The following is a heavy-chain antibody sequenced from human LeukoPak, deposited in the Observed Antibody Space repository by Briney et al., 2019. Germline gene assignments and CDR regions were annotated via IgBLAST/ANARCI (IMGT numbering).Heavy chain of an antibody. D-gene: IGHD1-14*01. V-gene: IGHV3-30-3*01. J-gene: IGHJ4*02. CDR3: ATDPEGFDY. CDR1: GFTFSSYA. Sequence: GGSLRLSCAASGFTFSSYAMHWVRQAPGKGLEWVAVISYDGSNKYYADSAKGRLTISRDNSKNTLYLQMNSLRAEDTAVYYCATDPEGFDYWGQGTLVTVSS. CDR2: ISYDGSNK.